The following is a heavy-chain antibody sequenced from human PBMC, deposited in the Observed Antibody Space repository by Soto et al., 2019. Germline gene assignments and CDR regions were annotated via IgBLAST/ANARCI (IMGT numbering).Heavy chain of an antibody. CDR3: ARDFTGSYLGLDY. CDR2: INAGNGNT. V-gene: IGHV1-3*01. J-gene: IGHJ4*02. D-gene: IGHD1-26*01. Sequence: ASVKVSCKASGYTFTSYAMHWVRQAPGQRLEWMGWINAGNGNTRYSQKFQGRVTITRDTSATTAYMELSSLRSEDTAVYYCARDFTGSYLGLDYWGQGTLVTVSS. CDR1: GYTFTSYA.